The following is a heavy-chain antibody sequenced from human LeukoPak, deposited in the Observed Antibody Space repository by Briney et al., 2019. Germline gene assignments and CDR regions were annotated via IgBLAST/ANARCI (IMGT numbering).Heavy chain of an antibody. D-gene: IGHD5-24*01. Sequence: PGGSLRLSCAASGFTFSSYWMTWVRQAPGKGLEFVANIKEDGSDKYCVDSAKGRFTISRDNAKNSLYLQMNGLRAEDTAVYYCARDRGWLTFDYWGQGTLVTVSS. J-gene: IGHJ4*02. CDR2: IKEDGSDK. CDR1: GFTFSSYW. CDR3: ARDRGWLTFDY. V-gene: IGHV3-7*01.